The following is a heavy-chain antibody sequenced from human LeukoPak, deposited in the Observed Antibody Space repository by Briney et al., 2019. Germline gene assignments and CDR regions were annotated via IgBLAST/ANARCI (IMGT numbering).Heavy chain of an antibody. J-gene: IGHJ4*02. CDR2: INHSGST. CDR1: GGSFSGYY. CDR3: ARGNYGTFDY. Sequence: KPSETLSLTCAVYGGSFSGYYWSWIRQPPGKGLEWIGEINHSGSTNYNPSLKSRVTISLDSSKNQFSLKLSSVTAADTSVYSCARGNYGTFDYWGQGTLVTVSS. V-gene: IGHV4-34*01. D-gene: IGHD1-7*01.